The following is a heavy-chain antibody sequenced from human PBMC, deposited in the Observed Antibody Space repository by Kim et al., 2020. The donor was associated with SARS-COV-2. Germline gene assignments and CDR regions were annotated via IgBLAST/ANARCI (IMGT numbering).Heavy chain of an antibody. CDR1: GYTFTGYY. CDR2: INPNSGGT. V-gene: IGHV1-2*02. Sequence: ASVKVSCKASGYTFTGYYMHWVRQAPGQGLEWMGWINPNSGGTNYAQKFQGRVTMTRDTSISTAYMELSRLRSDDTAVYYCARGEDTAMVTVSDYYYYGMDVWGQGTTVTVSS. J-gene: IGHJ6*02. D-gene: IGHD5-18*01. CDR3: ARGEDTAMVTVSDYYYYGMDV.